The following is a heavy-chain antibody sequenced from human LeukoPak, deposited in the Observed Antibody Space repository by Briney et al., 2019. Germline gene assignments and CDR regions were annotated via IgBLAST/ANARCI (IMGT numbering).Heavy chain of an antibody. CDR1: GYSISSGYY. D-gene: IGHD5-24*01. V-gene: IGHV4-38-2*02. CDR2: IYYTGST. CDR3: ARGLRDGYTLFYFDY. J-gene: IGHJ4*02. Sequence: PSETLSLTCTVSGYSISSGYYWGWIRQPPGKGLEWIGSIYYTGSTFYNPSLKSRVTISVDTSKNQFSMKLSSVTAADTAVYFCARGLRDGYTLFYFDYWGQGTLVTVSS.